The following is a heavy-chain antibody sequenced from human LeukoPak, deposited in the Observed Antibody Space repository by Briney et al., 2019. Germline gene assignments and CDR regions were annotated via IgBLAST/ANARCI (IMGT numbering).Heavy chain of an antibody. CDR3: ARDGCGGNYWVWGSSRASQYYFDY. J-gene: IGHJ4*02. Sequence: PGGSLRLSCAASGFTFSSYSMNWVRQAPGKGLEWVANIQRDGGEKYYVNSVKGRFTISRDNAKDSLSLQMNSLRAEDTAVYYCARDGCGGNYWVWGSSRASQYYFDYWGQGTLVTVSS. V-gene: IGHV3-7*01. CDR2: IQRDGGEK. D-gene: IGHD2-21*01. CDR1: GFTFSSYS.